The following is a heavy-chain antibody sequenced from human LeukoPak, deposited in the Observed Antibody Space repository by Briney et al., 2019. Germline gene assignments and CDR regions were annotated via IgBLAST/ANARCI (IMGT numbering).Heavy chain of an antibody. CDR2: ISGGASGT. CDR3: AKDRSGSYSQGLDY. D-gene: IGHD1-26*01. J-gene: IGHJ4*02. CDR1: GFTFSIYV. Sequence: GGSLRLSCAASGFTFSIYVMSWVRQAPGKGLEWVSTISGGASGTHYADSVKGRFTISRDNSKNTLYLQMNSLRAEDTAVYYCAKDRSGSYSQGLDYWGQGTLVTVSS. V-gene: IGHV3-23*01.